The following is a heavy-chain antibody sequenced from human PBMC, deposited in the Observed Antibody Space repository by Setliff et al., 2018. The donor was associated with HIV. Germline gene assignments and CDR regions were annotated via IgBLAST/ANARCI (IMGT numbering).Heavy chain of an antibody. CDR2: ISSSSSYI. Sequence: GGSLRLSCAASGFTFSSYSMNWVRQAPGKGLEWVSSISSSSSYIYYADSVKGRFTISRDNAKNSLYLQMNSLRAEDTAVYYCASHLWSGYYYDYWGQGTLVTV. J-gene: IGHJ4*02. V-gene: IGHV3-21*01. CDR1: GFTFSSYS. CDR3: ASHLWSGYYYDY. D-gene: IGHD3-3*01.